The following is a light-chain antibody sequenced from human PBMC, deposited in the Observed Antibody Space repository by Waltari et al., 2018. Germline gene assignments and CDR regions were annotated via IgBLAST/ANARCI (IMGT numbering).Light chain of an antibody. J-gene: IGKJ4*01. CDR2: GAS. Sequence: IVLTQSPDTLSLSPGQRVTLSCRPSQTINNNCLVWYQQKPGQAPRLIIHGASSRATAFPDRFSGSGAGTDFTLTISSLKPEDSAVYYCQQYDGSVLTFGGGTKVEI. V-gene: IGKV3-20*01. CDR1: QTINNNC. CDR3: QQYDGSVLT.